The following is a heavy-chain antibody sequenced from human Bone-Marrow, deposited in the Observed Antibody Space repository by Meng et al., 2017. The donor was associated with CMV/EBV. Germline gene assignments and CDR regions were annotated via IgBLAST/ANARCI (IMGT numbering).Heavy chain of an antibody. CDR2: IDLTGST. D-gene: IGHD1-26*01. CDR3: ARGSVGARLAT. V-gene: IGHV4-34*01. CDR1: DGSFSGYY. Sequence: GALRLSCAVYDGSFSGYYWSWIRQPPGKGLEWIGEIDLTGSTNYNPSLKSRVTISVDTPKNQLSLKLSFVTAADTAVYYCARGSVGARLATWGQGTLVTASS. J-gene: IGHJ4*02.